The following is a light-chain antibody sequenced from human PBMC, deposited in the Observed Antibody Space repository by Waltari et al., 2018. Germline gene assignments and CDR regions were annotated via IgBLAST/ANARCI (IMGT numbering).Light chain of an antibody. CDR2: EVN. V-gene: IGLV2-23*02. CDR3: CSYATRNTPVA. J-gene: IGLJ2*01. Sequence: QSALTQPASVSGSHGQSITISCTGSSRDVGNYNLVSWYQQYPGKAPKVIIYEVNKRPSGVSYRFSGSKSGNTASLTISGLPPEDEADYHCCSYATRNTPVAFGGGTKVTLL. CDR1: SRDVGNYNL.